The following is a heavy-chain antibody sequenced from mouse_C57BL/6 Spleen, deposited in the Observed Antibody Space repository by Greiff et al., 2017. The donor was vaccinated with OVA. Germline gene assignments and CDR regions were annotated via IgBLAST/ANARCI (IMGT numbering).Heavy chain of an antibody. Sequence: EVQVVESGGGLVKPGGSLKLSCAASGFTFSSYAMSWVRQTPEKRLEWVATISDGGSYTYYPDNVKGRFTISRDNAKNNLYLQMSHLKSEDTAMYYCAREKGYPFAYWGQGTLVTVSA. CDR1: GFTFSSYA. J-gene: IGHJ3*01. CDR2: ISDGGSYT. D-gene: IGHD2-2*01. V-gene: IGHV5-4*01. CDR3: AREKGYPFAY.